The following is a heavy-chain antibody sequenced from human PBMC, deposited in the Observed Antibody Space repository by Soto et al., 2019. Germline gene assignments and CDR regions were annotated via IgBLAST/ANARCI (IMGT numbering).Heavy chain of an antibody. CDR2: IIPIFGTA. CDR3: ARNGAIFGVVVLHYYYYYGMDV. V-gene: IGHV1-69*13. D-gene: IGHD3-3*01. J-gene: IGHJ6*01. CDR1: GGTFSSYA. Sequence: GASVKVSCRASGGTFSSYAISWVRQAPGQGLEWMGGIIPIFGTANYAQKFQGRVTITADESTSTAYMELSSLRSEDTAVYYCARNGAIFGVVVLHYYYYYGMDVWGKGPRSPSPQ.